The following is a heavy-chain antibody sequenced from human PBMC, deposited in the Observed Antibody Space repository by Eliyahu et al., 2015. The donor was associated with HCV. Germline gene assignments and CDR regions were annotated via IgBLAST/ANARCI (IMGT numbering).Heavy chain of an antibody. J-gene: IGHJ4*02. CDR1: GFTFSSYT. CDR2: ISSSGSYI. D-gene: IGHD3-9*01. CDR3: ARDLRDY. Sequence: EVQLVESGGGLVKPGGSLRLSCAASGFTFSSYTMNWVRQAPGKGLEWVSSISSSGSYIFYADPVKGRFTISRDDAKNSLYLQMNNLRAEDTALYYCARDLRDYWGQGTLVTVSS. V-gene: IGHV3-21*01.